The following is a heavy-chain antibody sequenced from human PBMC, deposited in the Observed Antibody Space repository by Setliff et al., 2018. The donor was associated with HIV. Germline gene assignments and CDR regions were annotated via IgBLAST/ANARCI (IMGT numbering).Heavy chain of an antibody. V-gene: IGHV4-34*01. D-gene: IGHD1-7*01. CDR3: ARGDGTKYYYYYYMDV. CDR1: GGSFSGYY. J-gene: IGHJ6*03. Sequence: SETLSLTCAVYGGSFSGYYWSWIRQPPGRGLEWIGEINHSGSTNYNPSLKSRVTISVDTSKNQFSLKLSSVTAADTAVYYCARGDGTKYYYYYYMDVWGKGTTVTVSS. CDR2: INHSGST.